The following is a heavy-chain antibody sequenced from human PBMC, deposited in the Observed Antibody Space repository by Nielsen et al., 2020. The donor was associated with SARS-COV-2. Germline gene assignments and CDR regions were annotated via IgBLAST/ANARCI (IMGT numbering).Heavy chain of an antibody. CDR2: IYSDGTT. CDR3: ANLGTASDY. V-gene: IGHV3-53*01. Sequence: GESLKISCEASGFSVSSNYINWVRQAPGKGLEWVSVIYSDGTTDYADSVKGRLTISRDNFKNSVFLQMNSLRAEDTAVYYCANLGTASDYWGQGTLVTVSS. J-gene: IGHJ4*02. CDR1: GFSVSSNY.